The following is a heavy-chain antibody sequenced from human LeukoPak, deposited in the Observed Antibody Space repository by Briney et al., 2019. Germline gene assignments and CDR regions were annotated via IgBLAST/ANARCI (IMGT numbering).Heavy chain of an antibody. CDR1: GDSISSYY. CDR2: IFDSGST. J-gene: IGHJ4*02. V-gene: IGHV4-59*01. CDR3: ARLIETGGVHFDY. Sequence: PSETLSLTCTVSGDSISSYYWSWIRQSPGKGLEWIGYIFDSGSTNYNPSLKSRVTISVDTSKNQFSLKLSSVTAADTAVYHCARLIETGGVHFDYWGQGTLVIVSS. D-gene: IGHD7-27*01.